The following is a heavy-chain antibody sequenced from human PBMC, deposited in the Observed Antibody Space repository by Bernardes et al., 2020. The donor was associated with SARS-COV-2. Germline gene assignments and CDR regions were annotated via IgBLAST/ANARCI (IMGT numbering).Heavy chain of an antibody. D-gene: IGHD2-15*01. CDR2: ISAYNGNT. Sequence: ASVKVSCKASGYTFTSYGISWVRQAPGQGLEWMGWISAYNGNTTYAQKLQGRVTMTTDTSTSTAYMELRSLRSDDTAVYYCARDRVVVAAATHPNYYYYGMDVWGQGTTVTVSS. CDR3: ARDRVVVAAATHPNYYYYGMDV. CDR1: GYTFTSYG. V-gene: IGHV1-18*01. J-gene: IGHJ6*02.